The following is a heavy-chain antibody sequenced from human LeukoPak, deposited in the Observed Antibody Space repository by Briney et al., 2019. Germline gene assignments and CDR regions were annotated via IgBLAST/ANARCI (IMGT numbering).Heavy chain of an antibody. CDR1: GGSLSSYY. Sequence: SETLSLTCTVSGGSLSSYYWSWIRQPAGKGLEWIGRIYASGSTNYSPSLKSRVTMSVDTSKNQLSLKLSSVTAADTAVYFCARDSGRCSGGSCHLFDYWGQGTLVTVSS. J-gene: IGHJ4*02. CDR3: ARDSGRCSGGSCHLFDY. CDR2: IYASGST. D-gene: IGHD2-15*01. V-gene: IGHV4-4*07.